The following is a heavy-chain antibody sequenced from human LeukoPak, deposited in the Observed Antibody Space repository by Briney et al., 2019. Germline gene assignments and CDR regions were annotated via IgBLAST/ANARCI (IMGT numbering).Heavy chain of an antibody. J-gene: IGHJ4*02. CDR3: AKNRYDFWSGYSTSSFDY. Sequence: PGGSLRLSCAASGFTFRSYGMHWVRQAPGKGREWVAFIRYDGSNKYYADSVKGRFTISRDNSKNTLYLQMNSLRAEDTAVYYCAKNRYDFWSGYSTSSFDYWGQGTLVTVSS. D-gene: IGHD3-3*01. V-gene: IGHV3-30*02. CDR2: IRYDGSNK. CDR1: GFTFRSYG.